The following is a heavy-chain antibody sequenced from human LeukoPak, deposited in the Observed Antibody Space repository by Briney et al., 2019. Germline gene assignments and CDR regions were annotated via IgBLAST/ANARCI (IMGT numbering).Heavy chain of an antibody. CDR2: INPNGGGT. Sequence: GGSVTVSCKASGYTFTGYYMHWVRQAPGQGREWVGWINPNGGGTNYAQTFSGRVTIHRDTSISTAYMELSRLRSEDTAVYYCARGVLEWLSLDYWGQGTLVTVSS. V-gene: IGHV1-2*02. CDR3: ARGVLEWLSLDY. J-gene: IGHJ4*02. CDR1: GYTFTGYY. D-gene: IGHD3-3*01.